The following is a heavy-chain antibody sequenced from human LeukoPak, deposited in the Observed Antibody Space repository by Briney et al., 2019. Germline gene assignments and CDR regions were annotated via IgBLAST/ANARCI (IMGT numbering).Heavy chain of an antibody. CDR3: ARYSGDYHIYNFDY. Sequence: ASVKVSCKASGYTFTGYYMHWVRQAPGQGLEWMGWINPNSGDTKYAQKFQGRVTMTRDTSISTAYMELSSLRSDDTAVYYCARYSGDYHIYNFDYWGQGTLVTVSS. V-gene: IGHV1-2*02. CDR2: INPNSGDT. CDR1: GYTFTGYY. J-gene: IGHJ4*02. D-gene: IGHD1-26*01.